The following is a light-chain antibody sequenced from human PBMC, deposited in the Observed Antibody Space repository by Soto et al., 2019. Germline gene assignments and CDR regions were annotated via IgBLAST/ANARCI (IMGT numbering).Light chain of an antibody. CDR1: QSVSSSY. J-gene: IGKJ1*01. CDR2: GAS. CDR3: QQYASFLRT. V-gene: IGKV3-20*01. Sequence: EIVLTQSPGTLSMSAGERATLSCRASQSVSSSYLAWYQQKPGQAPRLLIYGASRRAPGIPDRFSGSGSGTDFALTISRLEPEDFAVYYCQQYASFLRTFGQGTKVEIK.